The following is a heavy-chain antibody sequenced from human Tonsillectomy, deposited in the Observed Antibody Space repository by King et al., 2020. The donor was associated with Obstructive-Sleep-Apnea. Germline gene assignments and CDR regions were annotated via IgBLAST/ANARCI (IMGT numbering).Heavy chain of an antibody. J-gene: IGHJ6*02. V-gene: IGHV4-61*01. Sequence: HVQLQESGPGLVKPSETLSLTCTVSGDSVSSGNYHWSWIRQPPGKGPEWIGYTYYNGRTKYNPALKSRVTISVDMSKNQFSLKLSSMTAADTAVYYCARDYDIGWLAMDVWGQGTTVTVSS. D-gene: IGHD3-9*01. CDR2: TYYNGRT. CDR1: GDSVSSGNYH. CDR3: ARDYDIGWLAMDV.